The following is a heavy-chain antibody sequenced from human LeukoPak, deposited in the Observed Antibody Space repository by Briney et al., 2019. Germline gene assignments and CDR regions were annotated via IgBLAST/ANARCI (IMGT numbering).Heavy chain of an antibody. V-gene: IGHV3-30*01. CDR3: ARESRTADSSGYPLYFDY. D-gene: IGHD3-22*01. J-gene: IGHJ4*02. CDR1: GFTFSSYA. CDR2: ISYDGSNK. Sequence: GSLRLSCAASGFTFSSYAMHWVRQAPGKGLEWVAVISYDGSNKYYADSVKGRFTISRDNSKNTLYLQMNSLRAEDTAVYYCARESRTADSSGYPLYFDYWGQGTLVTVSS.